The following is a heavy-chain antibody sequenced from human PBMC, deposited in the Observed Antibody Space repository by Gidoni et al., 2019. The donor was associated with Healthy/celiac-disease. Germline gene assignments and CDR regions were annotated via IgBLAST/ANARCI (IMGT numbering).Heavy chain of an antibody. CDR2: INPSGGST. D-gene: IGHD3-22*01. CDR3: AIVHFYYDSSGYYSH. CDR1: GYTFNSYY. V-gene: IGHV1-46*02. Sequence: QVQLVQSGAEVKKPGASVKVSCKASGYTFNSYYMHWVRQAPGQGLEWMGIINPSGGSTSYAQKFQGRVTMTRDTSTSTVYMELSSLRSEDTAVYYCAIVHFYYDSSGYYSHWGQGTLVTVSS. J-gene: IGHJ4*02.